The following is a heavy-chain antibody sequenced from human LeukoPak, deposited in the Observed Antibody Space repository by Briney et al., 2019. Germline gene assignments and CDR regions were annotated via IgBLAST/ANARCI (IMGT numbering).Heavy chain of an antibody. V-gene: IGHV4-59*01. CDR3: ASWYYYDSSGSVDAFDI. J-gene: IGHJ3*02. D-gene: IGHD3-22*01. CDR2: IYYSGST. Sequence: SETLSLTCTVSGGSISSYYWSWIRQPPGKGLEWIRYIYYSGSTNYNPSLKSRVTISVDTSKNQFSLKLSSVTAADTAVYYCASWYYYDSSGSVDAFDIWGQGTMVTVSS. CDR1: GGSISSYY.